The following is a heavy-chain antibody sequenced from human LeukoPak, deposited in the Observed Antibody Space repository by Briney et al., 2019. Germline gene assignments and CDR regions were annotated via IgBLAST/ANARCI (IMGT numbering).Heavy chain of an antibody. CDR2: FSGSGGTT. CDR1: GFTFSNYT. CDR3: ANGNRCTNANCLGYYYFYMDV. V-gene: IGHV3-23*01. J-gene: IGHJ6*03. D-gene: IGHD2-8*01. Sequence: GGSLRLSCAASGFTFSNYTMNWVRQAPGRGLEWVSGFSGSGGTTYYADSVKGRFTISRDNSKNTLYLQMNSPRVEDTAVYYCANGNRCTNANCLGYYYFYMDVWGKGTPVTVSS.